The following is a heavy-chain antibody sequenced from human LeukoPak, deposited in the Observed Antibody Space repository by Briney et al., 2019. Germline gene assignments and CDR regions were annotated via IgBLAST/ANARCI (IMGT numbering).Heavy chain of an antibody. V-gene: IGHV3-23*01. D-gene: IGHD3-3*01. CDR2: ITGSGGGT. Sequence: PGGSLRLSCAASGFTFSGHAMGWVRQAPGKGLEWVSSITGSGGGTYYGDSVKGRFTISRDNSMNTLFLQMNSLRAEDTAVYYCAKDGGGSLEWLPPMDVWGQGTTVTVSS. J-gene: IGHJ6*02. CDR3: AKDGGGSLEWLPPMDV. CDR1: GFTFSGHA.